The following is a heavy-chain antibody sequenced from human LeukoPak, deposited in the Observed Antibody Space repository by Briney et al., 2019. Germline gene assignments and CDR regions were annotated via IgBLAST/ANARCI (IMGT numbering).Heavy chain of an antibody. V-gene: IGHV1-69*04. D-gene: IGHD1-26*01. CDR1: GGTFSSYA. CDR2: IIPILGIA. Sequence: SVKVSCKASGGTFSSYAISWVRQAPGQGLEWMGRIIPILGIANYAQKFQGRVTITADKSTSTAYMELSSPRSEDTAVYYCAREVGRLYYFDYWGQGTLVTVSS. CDR3: AREVGRLYYFDY. J-gene: IGHJ4*02.